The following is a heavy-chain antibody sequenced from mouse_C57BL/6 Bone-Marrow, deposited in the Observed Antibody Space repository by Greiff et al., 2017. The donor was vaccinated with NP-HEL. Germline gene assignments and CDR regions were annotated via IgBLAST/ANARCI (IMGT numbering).Heavy chain of an antibody. J-gene: IGHJ4*01. CDR3: AREEDYSLYYYAMDY. Sequence: QVQLQQPGAELVKPGASVKMSCKASGYTFTSYWITWVKPRPGQGLEWIGDIYPGSGSTNYNEQFKSKATLTVYTSSSPAYMQLSSLTSEDSAVYYSAREEDYSLYYYAMDYWGQGTSVTVSS. D-gene: IGHD6-1*01. CDR1: GYTFTSYW. CDR2: IYPGSGST. V-gene: IGHV1-55*01.